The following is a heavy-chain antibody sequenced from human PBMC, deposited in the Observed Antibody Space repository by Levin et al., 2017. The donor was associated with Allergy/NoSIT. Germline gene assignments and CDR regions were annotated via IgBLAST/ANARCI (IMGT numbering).Heavy chain of an antibody. D-gene: IGHD6-13*01. V-gene: IGHV1-2*02. CDR3: ARGGRIRRQLVQGALDI. Sequence: GGSLRLSCKASGYTFTDYYIHWVRQAPGQGLEWMGWINPNSGATNYAQKFQGGVAMTRDSPISTAYMGLSRLRSDDTALYYCARGGRIRRQLVQGALDIWGRGTMVTVSS. CDR1: GYTFTDYY. CDR2: INPNSGAT. J-gene: IGHJ3*02.